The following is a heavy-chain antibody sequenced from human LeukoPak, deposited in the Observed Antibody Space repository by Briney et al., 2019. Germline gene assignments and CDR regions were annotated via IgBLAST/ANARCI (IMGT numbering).Heavy chain of an antibody. J-gene: IGHJ2*01. CDR2: VYPGDSDT. CDR3: ARRRDRGRYFDL. V-gene: IGHV5-51*01. CDR1: GYSFTGYW. Sequence: GESLKISCKCSGYSFTGYWIGWVRQMPGKGLEWMGIVYPGDSDTRYSPSFQGQVTISADKSITTAYLQWSSLKASDSAIYYCARRRDRGRYFDLWGRGTLVTVSS. D-gene: IGHD6-25*01.